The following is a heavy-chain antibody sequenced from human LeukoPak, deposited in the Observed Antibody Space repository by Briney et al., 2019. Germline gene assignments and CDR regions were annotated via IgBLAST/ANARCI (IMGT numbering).Heavy chain of an antibody. V-gene: IGHV3-30*18. CDR3: AKDREGGSSATDY. Sequence: GGSLRLSCAASGFTFSNYGMHWVRQAPGKGLEWVAVISYDGSNKYYTDSVKGRFTISRDSSKNTLYLQMNSLRAEDTAVYYCAKDREGGSSATDYWGRGTLVTVSS. CDR2: ISYDGSNK. CDR1: GFTFSNYG. J-gene: IGHJ4*02. D-gene: IGHD6-13*01.